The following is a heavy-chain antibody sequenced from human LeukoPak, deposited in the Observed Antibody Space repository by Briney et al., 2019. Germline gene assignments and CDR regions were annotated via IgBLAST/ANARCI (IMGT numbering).Heavy chain of an antibody. V-gene: IGHV1-2*02. CDR1: GYTFTGYY. CDR3: ARDSSPYYDSSGYLLYYFDY. D-gene: IGHD3-22*01. CDR2: INPNSGGT. J-gene: IGHJ4*02. Sequence: ASVKVSCKASGYTFTGYYMHWVRQAPGQGLEWMGWINPNSGGTNYAQKFQGRVTMTRDTSISTAYMELSSLRSEDTAVYYCARDSSPYYDSSGYLLYYFDYWGQGTLVTVSS.